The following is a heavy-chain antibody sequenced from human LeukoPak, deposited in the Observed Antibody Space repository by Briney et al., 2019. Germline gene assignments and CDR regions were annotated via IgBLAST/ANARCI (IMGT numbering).Heavy chain of an antibody. D-gene: IGHD3-22*01. CDR2: ISSSSSTI. J-gene: IGHJ4*02. CDR3: ARAYYDSSGHYSFDY. Sequence: PGGSLRLSCAASGFTFSSYSMNWVRQAPGKGLEWVSYISSSSSTIYYADSVKGRFTISRDNAKNSLYLQMNSLRAEDTAVYYCARAYYDSSGHYSFDYWGQGTLVTVSS. V-gene: IGHV3-48*04. CDR1: GFTFSSYS.